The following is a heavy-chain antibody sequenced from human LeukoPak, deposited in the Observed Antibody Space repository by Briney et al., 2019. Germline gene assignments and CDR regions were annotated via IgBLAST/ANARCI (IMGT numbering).Heavy chain of an antibody. CDR1: GVSMSACY. CDR3: AGDYGGFEGVMDV. J-gene: IGHJ6*02. Sequence: SETLSLTCTVSGVSMSACYWMWIRQPPGKGLEWIGYIHHSGSTNYNPSLRSRVTISVDTSKNQFSLKLSAVTAGDTAVYYCAGDYGGFEGVMDVWGQGITVTVSS. V-gene: IGHV4-59*08. CDR2: IHHSGST. D-gene: IGHD4-23*01.